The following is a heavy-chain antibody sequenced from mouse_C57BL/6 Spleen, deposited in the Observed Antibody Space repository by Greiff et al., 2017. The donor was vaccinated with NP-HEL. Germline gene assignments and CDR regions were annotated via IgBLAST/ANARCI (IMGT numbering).Heavy chain of an antibody. V-gene: IGHV1-50*01. J-gene: IGHJ3*01. CDR1: GYTFTSYW. D-gene: IGHD4-1*01. CDR2: IDPSDSYT. Sequence: QVQLQQSGAELVKPGASVKLSCKASGYTFTSYWMQWVKQRPGQGLEWIGEIDPSDSYTNYNQKFKGKATLTVDTSSSTAYMQLSSLTSEDSAVYYCARGELGAYWGQGTLVTVSA. CDR3: ARGELGAY.